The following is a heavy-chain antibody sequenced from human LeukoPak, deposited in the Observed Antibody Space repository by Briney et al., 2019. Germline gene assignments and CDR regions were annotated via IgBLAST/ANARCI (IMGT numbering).Heavy chain of an antibody. CDR3: ARGYSSSWFWYFDL. V-gene: IGHV3-20*01. D-gene: IGHD6-13*01. J-gene: IGHJ2*01. CDR2: INWNGGST. Sequence: ETLSLTCAVYGGSFSGYYWSWIRQPPGKGLEWVSGINWNGGSTGYADSVKGRFTISRDNAKNSLYLQMNSLRAEDTALYHCARGYSSSWFWYFDLWGRGTLVTVSS. CDR1: GGSFSGYY.